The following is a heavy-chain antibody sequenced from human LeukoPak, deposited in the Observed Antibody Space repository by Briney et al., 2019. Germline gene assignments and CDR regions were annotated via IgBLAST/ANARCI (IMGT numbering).Heavy chain of an antibody. CDR3: ARGQVYDSSGYYRRHWFDP. D-gene: IGHD3-22*01. J-gene: IGHJ3*01. CDR1: GGSISSNNW. Sequence: SGTLSLTCAVSGGSISSNNWWTWVRPPPGKGLEWIGEVYHSESTNYNPSLKSRVTISVDKSRNQFSLKLSSVTAADTAVYYCARGQVYDSSGYYRRHWFDPWGQGAMVTVSS. V-gene: IGHV4-4*02. CDR2: VYHSEST.